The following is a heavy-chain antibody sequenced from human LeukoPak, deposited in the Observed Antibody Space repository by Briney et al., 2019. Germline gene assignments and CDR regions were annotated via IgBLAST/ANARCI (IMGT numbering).Heavy chain of an antibody. CDR3: ARDRLDGDYSYYYGFGV. V-gene: IGHV3-21*01. J-gene: IGHJ6*02. D-gene: IGHD4-17*01. Sequence: PGGSLRLSCAASGFTFSSYSMNWVRQAPGKGLEWVSSISSSSSYIYYADSVKGRFTISRDNSKNTLYLQMSSLRAEDTAVYYCARDRLDGDYSYYYGFGVWGQGTTVTVSS. CDR1: GFTFSSYS. CDR2: ISSSSSYI.